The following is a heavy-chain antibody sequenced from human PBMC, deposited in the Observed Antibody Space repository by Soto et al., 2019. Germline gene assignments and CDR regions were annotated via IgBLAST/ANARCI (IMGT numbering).Heavy chain of an antibody. CDR1: GGSITSSY. CDR2: IYDTGISGYTPST. Sequence: SETLSLTCTVSGGSITSSYWSWIRRPPGKGLEWIAYIYDTGISGYTPSTSYNPSLKSRVTMSVDTSKSQFSLKLTSVTAADTAVYYCARGDDAFFYYGLDVWGQGITVTVSS. V-gene: IGHV4-59*01. CDR3: ARGDDAFFYYGLDV. J-gene: IGHJ6*02.